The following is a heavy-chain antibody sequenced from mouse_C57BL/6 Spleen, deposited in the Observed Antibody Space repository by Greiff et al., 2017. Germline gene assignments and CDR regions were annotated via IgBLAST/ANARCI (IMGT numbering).Heavy chain of an antibody. CDR3: ARRGDDYDRAMDY. CDR1: GYTFTSYW. V-gene: IGHV1-61*01. Sequence: QVQLQQPGAELVRPGSSVKLSCKASGYTFTSYWMDWVKQRPGQGLEWIGNIYPSDSETHYNQKFKDKATLTVDKSSSTAYMQLSSLTSEDSAVYYCARRGDDYDRAMDYWGQGTSVTVSP. J-gene: IGHJ4*01. CDR2: IYPSDSET. D-gene: IGHD2-4*01.